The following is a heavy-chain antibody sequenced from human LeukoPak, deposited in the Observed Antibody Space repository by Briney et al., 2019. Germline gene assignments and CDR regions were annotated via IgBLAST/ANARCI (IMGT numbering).Heavy chain of an antibody. V-gene: IGHV4-59*01. J-gene: IGHJ4*02. D-gene: IGHD5-18*01. CDR1: GGSISSYY. Sequence: SETLSLTCTVSGGSISSYYWSWIRQPPGKGLEWIGYIYNSGSTNYNPSLKSRVTISVHTAKNQFSLKLSHVTAADTAVYYCARGGYSYGYDDDVDYWGQGTLVTVSS. CDR3: ARGGYSYGYDDDVDY. CDR2: IYNSGST.